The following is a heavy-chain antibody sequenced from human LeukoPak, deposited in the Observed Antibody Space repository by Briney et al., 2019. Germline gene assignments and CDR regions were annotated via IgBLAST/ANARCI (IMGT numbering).Heavy chain of an antibody. V-gene: IGHV4-34*01. Sequence: SETLSLTCAVYGGSFSGFYWAWIRQPPGKGLEWIGEINHSGSTNYNPSLKSRVTISVDTSRNQFSLKLSSVTAADTAAYYCARGPRISIFGVVSQYYFDYWGQGTLVTVSS. J-gene: IGHJ4*02. D-gene: IGHD3-3*01. CDR3: ARGPRISIFGVVSQYYFDY. CDR2: INHSGST. CDR1: GGSFSGFY.